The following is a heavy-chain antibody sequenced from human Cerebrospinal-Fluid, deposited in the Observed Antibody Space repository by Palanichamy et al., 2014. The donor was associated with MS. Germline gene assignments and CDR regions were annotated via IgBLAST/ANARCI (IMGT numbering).Heavy chain of an antibody. D-gene: IGHD6-13*01. Sequence: QVQLVQSGAEVKKPGASLKVSCKAIGYTFMSYDVHWVRQAPGQGLEWMGIIKASGGSTTYAQKFQGRMSMTTDTSTRTVYMDLSSLESDDTAVYYCASYVSSWLPRNALDVWGQGTTVSVSS. V-gene: IGHV1-46*01. CDR1: GYTFMSYD. J-gene: IGHJ6*02. CDR3: ASYVSSWLPRNALDV. CDR2: IKASGGST.